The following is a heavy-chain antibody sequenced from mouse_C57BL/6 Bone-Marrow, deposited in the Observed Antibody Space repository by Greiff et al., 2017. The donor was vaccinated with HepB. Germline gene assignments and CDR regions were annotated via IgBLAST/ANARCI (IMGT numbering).Heavy chain of an antibody. V-gene: IGHV1-52*01. CDR3: ARRVEDYYGNYGFAY. Sequence: VQLQQPGAELVRPGSSVKLSCKASGYTFTSCWMHWVKQRPIQGLEWIGNIDPSDSETHYNQKFKDKATLTVDKSSSTAYMQLSSLTSEDSAVYYCARRVEDYYGNYGFAYWGQGTLVTVSA. J-gene: IGHJ3*01. CDR1: GYTFTSCW. CDR2: IDPSDSET. D-gene: IGHD2-1*01.